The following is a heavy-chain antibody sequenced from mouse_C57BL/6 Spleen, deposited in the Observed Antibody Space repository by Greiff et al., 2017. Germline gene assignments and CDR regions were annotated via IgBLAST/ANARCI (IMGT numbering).Heavy chain of an antibody. J-gene: IGHJ2*01. V-gene: IGHV1-82*01. CDR3: ARPAQARYYFDY. Sequence: QVQLKDSGPELVKPGASVKISCKASGYAFSSSWMNWVKQRPGKGLEWIGRIYPGDGDTNYNGKFKGKATLTADKSSSTAYMQLSSLTSEDSAVYFCARPAQARYYFDYWGQGTTLTVSS. CDR2: IYPGDGDT. CDR1: GYAFSSSW. D-gene: IGHD3-2*02.